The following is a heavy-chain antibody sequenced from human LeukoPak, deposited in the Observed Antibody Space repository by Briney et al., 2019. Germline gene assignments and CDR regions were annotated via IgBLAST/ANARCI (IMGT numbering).Heavy chain of an antibody. J-gene: IGHJ4*02. CDR3: AKGRTIAAAGWGHDY. CDR1: GFTFSSYA. CDR2: ISGSGGST. D-gene: IGHD6-13*01. Sequence: PGGSLRLSCAASGFTFSSYAMSWVRQAPGKGLEWVSAISGSGGSTYYADTVKGRFTISRDNSKNTLYLQMNSLRAEDTAVYYCAKGRTIAAAGWGHDYWGQGTLVTVSS. V-gene: IGHV3-23*01.